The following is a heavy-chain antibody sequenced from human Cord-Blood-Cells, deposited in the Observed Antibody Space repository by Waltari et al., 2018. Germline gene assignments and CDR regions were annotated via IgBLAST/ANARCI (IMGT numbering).Heavy chain of an antibody. V-gene: IGHV3-15*01. Sequence: EVQLVESGGGLVKPGGSLRLSCAASGFTFSNAWMSWVRQAPGKGLEWVGRIKSKTEGGTTDLAAPVKGKFTISKDDSKNTLYLQKNSLKTGDTAVYYCTTRFTMGRGAPNWFDPWGQGTLVTVSS. CDR1: GFTFSNAW. CDR3: TTRFTMGRGAPNWFDP. D-gene: IGHD3-10*01. CDR2: IKSKTEGGTT. J-gene: IGHJ5*02.